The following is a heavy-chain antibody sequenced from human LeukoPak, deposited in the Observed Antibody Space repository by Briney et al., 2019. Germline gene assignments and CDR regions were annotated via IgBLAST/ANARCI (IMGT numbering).Heavy chain of an antibody. CDR3: ARHEQQLVFGWFDP. CDR2: IHYSGST. D-gene: IGHD6-13*01. J-gene: IGHJ5*02. CDR1: GGSISSTNYY. Sequence: SETLSLTCTVSGGSISSTNYYWGWSRQPPGKGLEWIGIIHYSGSTYYNPSLKSRVTMSLDTSKNQFSLKLSSVTAADTAVYYCARHEQQLVFGWFDPWGQGTLVTVSS. V-gene: IGHV4-39*01.